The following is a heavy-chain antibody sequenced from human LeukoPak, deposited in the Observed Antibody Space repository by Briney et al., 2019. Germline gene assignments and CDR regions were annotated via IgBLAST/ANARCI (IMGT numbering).Heavy chain of an antibody. V-gene: IGHV3-30*03. J-gene: IGHJ5*02. CDR3: ARAQANSRSVFDNWFDP. Sequence: GGSLRLSCAASGFTFSSYGMHWVRQAPGKGLEWVAVISYDGSNKYYADSVKGRFTISRDNSKNTLYLQMNSLRAEDTAVYYCARAQANSRSVFDNWFDPWGQGTLVTVSS. CDR2: ISYDGSNK. CDR1: GFTFSSYG. D-gene: IGHD6-13*01.